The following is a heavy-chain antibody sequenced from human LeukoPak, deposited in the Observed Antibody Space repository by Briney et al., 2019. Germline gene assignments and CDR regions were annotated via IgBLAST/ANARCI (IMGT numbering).Heavy chain of an antibody. Sequence: GGSLRLSCAASGFTFSSYAMSWVRQAPGKGPEWVSGISASGGTTYYADSVRGRFIISRDKSKNTLYLQMNSLRAEDTAVYYCAKVNQDIVVVVAASGDYFDYWGQGTLVTVSS. CDR1: GFTFSSYA. V-gene: IGHV3-23*01. D-gene: IGHD2-15*01. CDR3: AKVNQDIVVVVAASGDYFDY. J-gene: IGHJ4*02. CDR2: ISASGGTT.